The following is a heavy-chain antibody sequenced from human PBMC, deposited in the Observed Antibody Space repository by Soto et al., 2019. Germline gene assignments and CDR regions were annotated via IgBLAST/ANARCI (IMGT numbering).Heavy chain of an antibody. D-gene: IGHD2-2*01. Sequence: SVKVPCKASGGTFSTYGISWVRQAPGQGLEWLGGIVPGFGTTKYTQRFQDRVMITADKSTSTAYMEMASLRSEDTAVYYCARGISHIVAEPGRDAMDVWGQGTTVTVSS. CDR2: IVPGFGTT. J-gene: IGHJ6*02. CDR1: GGTFSTYG. V-gene: IGHV1-69*06. CDR3: ARGISHIVAEPGRDAMDV.